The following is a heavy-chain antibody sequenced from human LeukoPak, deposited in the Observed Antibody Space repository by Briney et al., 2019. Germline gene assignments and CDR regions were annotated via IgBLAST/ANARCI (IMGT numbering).Heavy chain of an antibody. D-gene: IGHD6-13*01. Sequence: GGALRLSCAASGFIFSTYSINWVRQAPGKGLEWVSHISSSSSSIYYADSVKGRFSISRDNAKNSLYLQMNSLRDEDTAVYYCARSGYGSRWYFFDHWGQGTLVTVSS. V-gene: IGHV3-48*02. CDR2: ISSSSSSI. J-gene: IGHJ4*02. CDR1: GFIFSTYS. CDR3: ARSGYGSRWYFFDH.